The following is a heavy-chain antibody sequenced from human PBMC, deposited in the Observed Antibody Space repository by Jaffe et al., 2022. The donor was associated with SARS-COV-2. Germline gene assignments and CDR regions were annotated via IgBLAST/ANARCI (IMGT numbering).Heavy chain of an antibody. J-gene: IGHJ6*02. CDR1: GFTFSNAW. Sequence: EVQLVESGGGLVKPGGSLRLSCAASGFTFSNAWMSWVRQAPGKGLEWVGRIKSKTDGGTTDYAAPVKGRFTISRDDSKNTLYLQMNSLKTEDTAVYYCTTDPRGSSWYWRYYYYGMDVWGQGTTVTVSS. CDR3: TTDPRGSSWYWRYYYYGMDV. D-gene: IGHD6-13*01. CDR2: IKSKTDGGTT. V-gene: IGHV3-15*01.